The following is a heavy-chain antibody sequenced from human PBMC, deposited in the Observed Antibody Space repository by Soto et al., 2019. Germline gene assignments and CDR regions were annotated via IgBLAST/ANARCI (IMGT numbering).Heavy chain of an antibody. CDR2: IFHGGST. Sequence: PSETLSLTCTVSGGSISSSIYYWSWIRQPPGKGLEWIGEIFHGGSTNYNPSLKSRVTISVDTSKNQFSLKLSSVTAADTAVYYCAREVRGYSGYGPYNWFDPWGQGTLVTVSS. CDR1: GGSISSSIYY. D-gene: IGHD5-12*01. V-gene: IGHV4-39*07. J-gene: IGHJ5*02. CDR3: AREVRGYSGYGPYNWFDP.